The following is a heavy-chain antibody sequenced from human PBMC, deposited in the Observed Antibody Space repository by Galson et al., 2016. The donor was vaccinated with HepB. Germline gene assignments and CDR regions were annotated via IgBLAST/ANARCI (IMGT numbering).Heavy chain of an antibody. CDR3: AHSYSSGWYWYFDL. CDR2: IYWDDDK. J-gene: IGHJ2*01. Sequence: PALVKPTQTLTLTCTFSGFSLSTSGVGVGWIRQPPGKALEWLALIYWDDDKRYSPSLKSRLTITKDTSKNQVDLTMTNMDPVYTATYYCAHSYSSGWYWYFDLWGRGTLVTVSS. D-gene: IGHD6-25*01. V-gene: IGHV2-5*02. CDR1: GFSLSTSGVG.